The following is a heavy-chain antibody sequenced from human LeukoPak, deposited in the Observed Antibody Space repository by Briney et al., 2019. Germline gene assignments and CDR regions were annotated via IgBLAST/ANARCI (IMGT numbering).Heavy chain of an antibody. V-gene: IGHV3-30*02. CDR3: AKGNIMITFGGVIVDKYYFDY. Sequence: GGSLRLSCAASGFTFSSYGMHWVRQAPGKGLEWVAFIRYDGSNKYYADSVKGRFTISRDNSKNTLYLQMNSLRAEDTAVYYCAKGNIMITFGGVIVDKYYFDYWGQGTLVTVSS. J-gene: IGHJ4*02. CDR2: IRYDGSNK. CDR1: GFTFSSYG. D-gene: IGHD3-16*02.